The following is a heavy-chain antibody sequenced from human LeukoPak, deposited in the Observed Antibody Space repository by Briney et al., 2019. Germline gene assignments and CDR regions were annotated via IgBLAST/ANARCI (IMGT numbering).Heavy chain of an antibody. V-gene: IGHV3-30*03. Sequence: GGSLRLSCAASGFTFSSYGMHWVRQAPGKGLEWVAVISYDGSNKYYADSVKGRFTISRDNSKNTLYLQMNSLRAEDTAVYYCARGRRQGYYDFDYWGQGTLVTVSS. CDR1: GFTFSSYG. CDR3: ARGRRQGYYDFDY. D-gene: IGHD1-26*01. J-gene: IGHJ4*02. CDR2: ISYDGSNK.